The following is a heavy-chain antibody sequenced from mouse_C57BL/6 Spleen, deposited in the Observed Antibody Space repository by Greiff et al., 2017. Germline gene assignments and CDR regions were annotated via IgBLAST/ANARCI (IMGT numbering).Heavy chain of an antibody. Sequence: QVHVKQSGAELVKPGASVKISCKASGYAFSSYWMNWVKQRPGKGLEWIGQIYPGDGDTNYNGKFKGKATLTADKSSSTAYMQLSSLTSEDSAVYFCARGESSGYDAMDYWGQGTSVTVSS. CDR2: IYPGDGDT. D-gene: IGHD3-2*02. J-gene: IGHJ4*01. V-gene: IGHV1-80*01. CDR3: ARGESSGYDAMDY. CDR1: GYAFSSYW.